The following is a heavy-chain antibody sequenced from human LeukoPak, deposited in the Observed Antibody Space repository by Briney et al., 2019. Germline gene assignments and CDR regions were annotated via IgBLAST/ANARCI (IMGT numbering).Heavy chain of an antibody. CDR3: ARGPVYFDY. Sequence: ASVKVSCKASGGTFSSYAISWVRQAPGQGLEWMGRIIPIFGIANYAQKFQGRVTITADKSTSTAYMELSSLRSEDTAVYYCARGPVYFDYWGQGTLVTVSS. J-gene: IGHJ4*02. V-gene: IGHV1-69*04. CDR2: IIPIFGIA. D-gene: IGHD1-14*01. CDR1: GGTFSSYA.